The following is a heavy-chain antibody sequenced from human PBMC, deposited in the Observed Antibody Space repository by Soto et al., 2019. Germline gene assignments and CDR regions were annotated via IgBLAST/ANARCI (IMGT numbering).Heavy chain of an antibody. D-gene: IGHD3-3*01. CDR3: ARDSGSGDQYYDFWSGYYTWWGYNWFDP. Sequence: PGGSLRLSCAASGFTFSSYWMSWVRQAPGKGLEWVANIKQDGSGKYYVDSVKGRFTISRDNAKNSLYLQMNSLRAEDTAVYYCARDSGSGDQYYDFWSGYYTWWGYNWFDPWGQGTLVTVSS. J-gene: IGHJ5*02. V-gene: IGHV3-7*01. CDR2: IKQDGSGK. CDR1: GFTFSSYW.